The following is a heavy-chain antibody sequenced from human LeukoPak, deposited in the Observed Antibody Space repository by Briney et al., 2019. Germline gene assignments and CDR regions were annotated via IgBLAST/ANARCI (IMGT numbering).Heavy chain of an antibody. CDR2: IWYDGSNK. CDR3: ARTYSSGWTGAFDI. Sequence: GGSLRLSCAASGFTFSSYGMHWVRQAPGKGLEWVAVIWYDGSNKYYADSVKGRFTISRDNSKNTLYLQMNSLRAEDTAVYYCARTYSSGWTGAFDIWGQGTMVTVSS. J-gene: IGHJ3*02. D-gene: IGHD6-19*01. V-gene: IGHV3-33*01. CDR1: GFTFSSYG.